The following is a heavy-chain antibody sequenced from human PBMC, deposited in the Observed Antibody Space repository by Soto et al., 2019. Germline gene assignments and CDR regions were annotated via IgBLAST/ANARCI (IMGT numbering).Heavy chain of an antibody. J-gene: IGHJ4*02. D-gene: IGHD3-16*02. Sequence: QVQLQESGPGLVKPSQTLSLTCTVSGGAITSGNYLWSWIRHHPGRGLAWIGYIYFSGSTNYNPSLKGRLTLSVDTSTTLFSLAPTSVTAADTAMYYCARGVGFGGAIVRPLDQWGQGTLVTASS. CDR2: IYFSGST. V-gene: IGHV4-31*03. CDR3: ARGVGFGGAIVRPLDQ. CDR1: GGAITSGNYL.